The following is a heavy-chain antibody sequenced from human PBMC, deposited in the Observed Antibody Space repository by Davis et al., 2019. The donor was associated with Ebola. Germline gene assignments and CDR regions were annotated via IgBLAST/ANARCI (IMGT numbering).Heavy chain of an antibody. Sequence: SETLSLTCAVYSGSFNGYYWNWIRQPPGKGLEWIGQINHSGSTNYNPSLKSRVTISVDTSRNQFSVKLRSVTAADTAVYYCARTTKTSISDSGLGYTYFDHWSQGTLVTVSS. CDR1: SGSFNGYY. CDR3: ARTTKTSISDSGLGYTYFDH. V-gene: IGHV4-34*01. D-gene: IGHD1-1*01. J-gene: IGHJ5*02. CDR2: INHSGST.